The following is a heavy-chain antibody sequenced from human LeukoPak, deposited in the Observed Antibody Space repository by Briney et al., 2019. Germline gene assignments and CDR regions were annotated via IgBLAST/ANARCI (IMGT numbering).Heavy chain of an antibody. Sequence: GGSQRLSCAASGFTLSSYWMHWVRQAPGKGLVWVSRINSDGSSTSYADSVKGRFTISRDNAKNTLYLQMNSLRAEDTAVYYCARVGVTMVRGVIRRYYYYMDVWGKGTTVTVSS. CDR3: ARVGVTMVRGVIRRYYYYMDV. D-gene: IGHD3-10*01. CDR2: INSDGSST. V-gene: IGHV3-74*01. J-gene: IGHJ6*03. CDR1: GFTLSSYW.